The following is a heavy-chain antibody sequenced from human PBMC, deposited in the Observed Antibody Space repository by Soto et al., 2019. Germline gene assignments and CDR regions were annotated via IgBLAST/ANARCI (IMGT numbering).Heavy chain of an antibody. D-gene: IGHD6-13*01. CDR1: GGYFGCYY. V-gene: IGHV4-34*01. CDR3: ARALGVGSWYVLDAFDI. Sequence: SETLCLTCAVYGGYFGCYYLSRIRQPPGKGLEWIGEINHSGSTNYNPSLKSRVTISVDTSKNQFSLKLSSVTAADTAVYYCARALGVGSWYVLDAFDIWGQGTMVTVSS. J-gene: IGHJ3*02. CDR2: INHSGST.